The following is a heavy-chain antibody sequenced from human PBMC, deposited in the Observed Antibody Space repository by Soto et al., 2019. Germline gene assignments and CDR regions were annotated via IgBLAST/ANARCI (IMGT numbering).Heavy chain of an antibody. J-gene: IGHJ6*02. CDR3: ATFGRDYSNYYYYGMDV. CDR1: GGSISSGDYY. CDR2: IYYSGST. D-gene: IGHD4-4*01. Sequence: QVQLQESGPGLVKPSQTLSLTCTVSGGSISSGDYYWSWIRQPPGKGLEWIGYIYYSGSTYYNPSLKSRVTISVDTSKNQFSLKLSSVTAADTAVYYCATFGRDYSNYYYYGMDVWGQGTTVTVSS. V-gene: IGHV4-30-4*01.